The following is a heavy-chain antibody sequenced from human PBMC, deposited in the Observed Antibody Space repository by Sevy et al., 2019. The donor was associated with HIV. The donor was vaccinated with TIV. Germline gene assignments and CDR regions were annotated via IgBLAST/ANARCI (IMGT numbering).Heavy chain of an antibody. D-gene: IGHD4-4*01. CDR3: AKAVTTWDYYYGVDV. V-gene: IGHV3-23*01. Sequence: GGSLRPSCAASGLTFSSYAMTWVRQAPGKGLDWVSTITGGGYNTYYADSVKGRFTVSRDNSKNTVYLLMNTLRVEDTAVYYCAKAVTTWDYYYGVDVWGQGTTVTVSS. CDR1: GLTFSSYA. CDR2: ITGGGYNT. J-gene: IGHJ6*02.